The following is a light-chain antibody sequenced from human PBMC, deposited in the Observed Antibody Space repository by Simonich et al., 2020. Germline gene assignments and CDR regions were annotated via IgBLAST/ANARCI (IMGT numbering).Light chain of an antibody. CDR1: SSDVGGYNY. J-gene: IGLJ3*02. CDR2: EVG. CDR3: SSYAGSNNYWV. V-gene: IGLV2-8*01. Sequence: QSALTQPASVSGSPGQSITISCTGTSSDVGGYNYVSWYQQHPGKAPKLMINEVGKRPSGVPDRFSGSKSGNTASLTVSGLQAEDEADYYCSSYAGSNNYWVFGGGTKLTVL.